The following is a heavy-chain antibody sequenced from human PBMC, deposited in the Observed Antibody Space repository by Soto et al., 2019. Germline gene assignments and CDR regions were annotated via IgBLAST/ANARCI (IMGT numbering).Heavy chain of an antibody. J-gene: IGHJ4*02. CDR3: ARRFSVDYFDY. CDR2: INHSGST. CDR1: GWSFSDYY. Sequence: PSETLSLTCAVYGWSFSDYYCTWIRQPPGKGLEWIGEINHSGSTNYNPSLKSQVTISVDTTKNQFSLKLSSVTAADTAVYYGARRFSVDYFDYWGQGALVTVSS. V-gene: IGHV4-34*01.